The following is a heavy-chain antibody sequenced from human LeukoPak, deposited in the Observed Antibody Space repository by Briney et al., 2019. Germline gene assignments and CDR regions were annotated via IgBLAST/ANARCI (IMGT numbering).Heavy chain of an antibody. V-gene: IGHV4-4*02. CDR1: GDPINSIDW. J-gene: IGHJ4*02. D-gene: IGHD2/OR15-2a*01. CDR3: VGNGYYALDY. CDR2: IYHSGGT. Sequence: SGTLSLTCAVSGDPINSIDWWSWVRQSPARGLEWIGEIYHSGGTNYNPSLKSRDTISVDKSKNHLSLKLTSVTAADTAVYFCVGNGYYALDYWGQGALVTVAS.